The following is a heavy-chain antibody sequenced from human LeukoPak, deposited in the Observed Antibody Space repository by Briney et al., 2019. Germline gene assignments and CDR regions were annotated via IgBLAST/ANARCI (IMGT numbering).Heavy chain of an antibody. V-gene: IGHV3-21*01. Sequence: GGSLRLSCAASGFTFSSYSMNWVRQAPGKGLEWVSSISSSSSYIYYAGSVKGRFTISRDNAKNSLYLQMNSLRAEDTAVYYRARDRSGFDYWGQGTLVTVSS. CDR2: ISSSSSYI. J-gene: IGHJ4*02. CDR3: ARDRSGFDY. CDR1: GFTFSSYS.